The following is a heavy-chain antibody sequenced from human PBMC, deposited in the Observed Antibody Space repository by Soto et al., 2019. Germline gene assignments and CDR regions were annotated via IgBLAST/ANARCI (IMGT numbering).Heavy chain of an antibody. CDR1: GFGNSVSP. CDR3: AADSLYSSSWYVGFAPKHYYYYGMDV. V-gene: IGHV1-58*01. D-gene: IGHD6-13*01. Sequence: GIPVNLYWKASGFGNSVSPVRWGRHDNEKRLEWIGWIVVGSGNTNYAQKFQERVTITRDMSTSTAYMELSSLRSEDTAVYYCAADSLYSSSWYVGFAPKHYYYYGMDVWGQGTTVTVSS. CDR2: IVVGSGNT. J-gene: IGHJ6*02.